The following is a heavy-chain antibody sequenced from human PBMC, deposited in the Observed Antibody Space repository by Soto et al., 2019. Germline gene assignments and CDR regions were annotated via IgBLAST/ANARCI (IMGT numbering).Heavy chain of an antibody. J-gene: IGHJ6*02. CDR2: INPNSGGT. D-gene: IGHD3-3*01. Sequence: ASVKVSCKASGYTFTGYYMHWVRQAPGQGLEWMGWINPNSGGTNYAQKFQGRVTMTRDTSISTAYMELSRLRSDDTAVYYCAREGFLEGYYYYGMDVWGQGTTVTVAS. V-gene: IGHV1-2*02. CDR3: AREGFLEGYYYYGMDV. CDR1: GYTFTGYY.